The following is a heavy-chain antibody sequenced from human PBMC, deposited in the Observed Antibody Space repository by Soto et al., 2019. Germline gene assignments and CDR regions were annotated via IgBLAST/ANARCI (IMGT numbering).Heavy chain of an antibody. CDR1: GFTLSSYG. J-gene: IGHJ4*02. V-gene: IGHV3-33*01. CDR3: ARGASSGDGYNWRLGMADSVVDY. CDR2: IWYDGSNK. Sequence: QVQLVESGGGVVQPGRSLKLSCAASGFTLSSYGMHWVRQAPGKGLEWVAIIWYDGSNKYYADSVKGRFTISRDNSKNTVYLPMNSLRAEDRAVDYCARGASSGDGYNWRLGMADSVVDYWGQGTLVTVSS. D-gene: IGHD6-19*01.